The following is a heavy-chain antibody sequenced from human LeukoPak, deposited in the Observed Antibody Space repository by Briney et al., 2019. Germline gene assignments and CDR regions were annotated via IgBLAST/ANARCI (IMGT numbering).Heavy chain of an antibody. CDR2: IYYSGST. J-gene: IGHJ5*02. CDR3: ARAQGYSYGNWFDP. CDR1: GGSIRSSSYY. Sequence: SETLSLTCSVSGGSIRSSSYYWGWIRQPPGKGLEWIGSIYYSGSTYYNSSLKSRVTISADTSKNQFSLKLSSVTAADTAVYYCARAQGYSYGNWFDPWGQGTLVTVSS. V-gene: IGHV4-39*07. D-gene: IGHD5-18*01.